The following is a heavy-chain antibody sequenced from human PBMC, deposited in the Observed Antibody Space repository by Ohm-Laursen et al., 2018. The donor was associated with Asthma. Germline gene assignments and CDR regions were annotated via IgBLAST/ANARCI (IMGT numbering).Heavy chain of an antibody. CDR3: ATLSWYASQF. Sequence: SLRLSCAASGFTFSGSWMIWVRQAPGKGLQWLAFIKPDGSQTYYADSMEGRFSISRDNSKNSLYLQMSSLRGEDTAIYYCATLSWYASQFWDQGTLVTVSS. J-gene: IGHJ4*02. CDR1: GFTFSGSW. V-gene: IGHV3-7*01. D-gene: IGHD2-2*01. CDR2: IKPDGSQT.